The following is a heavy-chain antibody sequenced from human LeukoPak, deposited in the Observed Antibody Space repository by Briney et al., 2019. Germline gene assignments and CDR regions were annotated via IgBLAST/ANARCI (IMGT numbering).Heavy chain of an antibody. J-gene: IGHJ4*02. CDR3: VRAAAAINYFDY. CDR2: IYYSGST. CDR1: GGSITTYY. V-gene: IGHV4-59*01. Sequence: PSETLSLTCTVSGGSITTYYWNWIRQPPGKGLEWIGYIYYSGSTNYNPSLKSRVIISVDTSKNQFSLKLCSVTAADTAVYYCVRAAAAINYFDYWGQGTLVTVSS. D-gene: IGHD2-15*01.